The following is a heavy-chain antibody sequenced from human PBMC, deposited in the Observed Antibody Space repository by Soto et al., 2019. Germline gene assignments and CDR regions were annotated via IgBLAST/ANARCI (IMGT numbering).Heavy chain of an antibody. D-gene: IGHD3-10*01. CDR3: ARGRVTMVRGIPNWFDP. CDR1: GGSFSGYY. CDR2: INHSGST. V-gene: IGHV4-34*01. J-gene: IGHJ5*02. Sequence: SETLSLTCAVYGGSFSGYYWSWIRQPPGKGLEWIGEINHSGSTNYNPSLKSRATISVDTSKNQFSLKLSSVTAADTAVYYCARGRVTMVRGIPNWFDPWGQGTLVTVS.